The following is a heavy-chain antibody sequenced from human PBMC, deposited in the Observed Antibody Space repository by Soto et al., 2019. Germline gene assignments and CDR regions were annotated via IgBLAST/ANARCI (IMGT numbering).Heavy chain of an antibody. CDR3: ARSSGGNFGIIIEGSNWFDP. V-gene: IGHV1-46*01. CDR1: GDTFTSYY. J-gene: IGHJ5*02. Sequence: ASVKVSCKAPGDTFTSYYLNWVRQAPGRGLERMGVINPHGGSTKYAQKFQGRVTMTRDTSRSTVYMELRSLRSDDTAIYYCARSSGGNFGIIIEGSNWFDPWGQGTLVTVSS. D-gene: IGHD3-3*01. CDR2: INPHGGST.